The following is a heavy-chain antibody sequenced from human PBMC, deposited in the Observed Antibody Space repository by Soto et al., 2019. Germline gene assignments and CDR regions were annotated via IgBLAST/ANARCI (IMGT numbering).Heavy chain of an antibody. V-gene: IGHV1-18*01. CDR1: GYSFTSFG. Sequence: QVQLVQSGAEVKKPGASVKVSCKACGYSFTSFGISWVRQAPGQGLEWMGWISAYNGNRKYAQKFQGRVTMTTDTSTSTAYMELRSLRSDDTAVYYCARDLGGFPDYWGQGTLVTLSS. CDR3: ARDLGGFPDY. D-gene: IGHD5-12*01. CDR2: ISAYNGNR. J-gene: IGHJ4*02.